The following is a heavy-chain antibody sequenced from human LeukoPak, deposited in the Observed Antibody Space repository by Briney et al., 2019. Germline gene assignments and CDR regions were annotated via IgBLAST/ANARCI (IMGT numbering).Heavy chain of an antibody. CDR3: ARDQYSGHWYYALDI. CDR1: GFTFSSYA. D-gene: IGHD6-19*01. J-gene: IGHJ3*02. V-gene: IGHV3-30-3*01. CDR2: ISYDGSNK. Sequence: GGSLRLSCAASGFTFSSYAMHWVRQAPGKGLEWVAVISYDGSNKFYADSVKGRFTLSRDNSKNTLYLQMNSLRIEDTAVYYCARDQYSGHWYYALDIWGQGTMVTVSS.